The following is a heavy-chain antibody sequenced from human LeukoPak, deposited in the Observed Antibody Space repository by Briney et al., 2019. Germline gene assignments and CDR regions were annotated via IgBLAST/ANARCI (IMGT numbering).Heavy chain of an antibody. Sequence: GESLKISWKGSGYSFTSYWISWVRQMPGKGLEWRGRIDPSDSYTNYSPSFQGHVTISADKSISTAYLQRSSLKASDTAMYYCARLRSSWYGTHFDYWGQGTLVTVSS. J-gene: IGHJ4*02. CDR2: IDPSDSYT. CDR1: GYSFTSYW. V-gene: IGHV5-10-1*01. D-gene: IGHD6-13*01. CDR3: ARLRSSWYGTHFDY.